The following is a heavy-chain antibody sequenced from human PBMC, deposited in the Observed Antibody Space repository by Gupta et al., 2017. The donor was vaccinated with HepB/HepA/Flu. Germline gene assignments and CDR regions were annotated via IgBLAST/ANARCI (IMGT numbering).Heavy chain of an antibody. D-gene: IGHD4-17*01. CDR2: TYYRSKWYN. J-gene: IGHJ6*02. CDR1: GDSVSSTSAA. CDR3: ARDSLVNDYGDRYYYYYGMDV. V-gene: IGHV6-1*01. Sequence: QVQLQQSGPGLVKPSQTLSLTCAISGDSVSSTSAAWNWIRQSPSRGLEWLGRTYYRSKWYNDYAVSVKSRITINPDTSKNQCSLQLNSVTPEDTAVYYCARDSLVNDYGDRYYYYYGMDVWGQGTTVTVSS.